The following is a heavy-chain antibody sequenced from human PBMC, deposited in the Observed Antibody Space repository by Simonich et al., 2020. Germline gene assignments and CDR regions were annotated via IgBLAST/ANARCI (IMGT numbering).Heavy chain of an antibody. CDR3: ARWTATGYYFDY. CDR1: VFTVSSNY. D-gene: IGHD1-1*01. Sequence: EVQLVESGGGLIQPGWSLRLSCAASVFTVSSNYMSWVRQAPGKGRVWVPVIDSGSSTYYADSVKGRFTISRDNSKNTLYLQINSLRAEDTAVYYCARWTATGYYFDYWGQGTLVTVSS. V-gene: IGHV3-53*01. J-gene: IGHJ4*02. CDR2: IDSGSST.